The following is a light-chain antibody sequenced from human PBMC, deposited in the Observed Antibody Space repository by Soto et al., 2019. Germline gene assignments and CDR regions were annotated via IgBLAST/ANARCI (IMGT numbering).Light chain of an antibody. CDR2: EVS. CDR3: CSYAGSYV. V-gene: IGLV2-23*02. CDR1: SSDVGSYNL. Sequence: QSALTQPASVSGSPGQSITISCTGTSSDVGSYNLVSWYQQHPGKAPKLMIYEVSKRPSGVSNRFSGSKSGNTASLTISGLQAEDEADSYCCSYAGSYVFGTGTKVTVL. J-gene: IGLJ1*01.